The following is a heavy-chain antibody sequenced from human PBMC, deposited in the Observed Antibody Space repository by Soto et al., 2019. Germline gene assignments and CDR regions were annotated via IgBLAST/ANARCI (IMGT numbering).Heavy chain of an antibody. Sequence: SVKVSCKASGGTFSSYAISWVRQAPGQGLEWMGGIIPIFGTANYAQKFQGRVTITADESTSTAYMELSSLRSEDTAVYYCARGASQGYQLLLDLDYRGQVPQASV. CDR1: GGTFSSYA. D-gene: IGHD2-2*01. V-gene: IGHV1-69*13. CDR2: IIPIFGTA. CDR3: ARGASQGYQLLLDLDY. J-gene: IGHJ4*02.